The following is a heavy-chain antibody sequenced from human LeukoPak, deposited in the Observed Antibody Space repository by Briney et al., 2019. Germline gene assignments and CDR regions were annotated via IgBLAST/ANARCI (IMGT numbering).Heavy chain of an antibody. CDR1: GGSISSYSHY. D-gene: IGHD3-10*01. CDR3: ARGEYYGSGSYYPGDY. J-gene: IGHJ4*02. CDR2: IYYSGST. V-gene: IGHV4-39*01. Sequence: PSETLSLTCTVSGGSISSYSHYWGWIRQPPGKGLEWIGSIYYSGSTYYNPSPKSRVTISVDRSKNQFSLKLSSVTAADTAVYYCARGEYYGSGSYYPGDYWGQRTLVTVSS.